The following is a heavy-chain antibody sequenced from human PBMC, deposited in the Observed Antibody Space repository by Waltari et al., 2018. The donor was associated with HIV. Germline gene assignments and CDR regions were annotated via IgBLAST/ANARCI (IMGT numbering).Heavy chain of an antibody. D-gene: IGHD5-12*01. CDR2: IKHDGSER. Sequence: EVQVVESGGGLVQRGGSLSLSCEGFGFTVRSVWMSWVRQAPGKGLEWVANIKHDGSERYFVDSVKGRFAISRDNANNSLFLQMNSLRAEDTAVYYCARDVMGIVAKPYGVDVWGQGTTVTVSS. V-gene: IGHV3-7*01. CDR3: ARDVMGIVAKPYGVDV. J-gene: IGHJ6*02. CDR1: GFTVRSVW.